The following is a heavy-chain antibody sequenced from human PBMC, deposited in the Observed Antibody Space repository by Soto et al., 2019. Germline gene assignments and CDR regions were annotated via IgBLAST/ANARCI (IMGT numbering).Heavy chain of an antibody. D-gene: IGHD1-20*01. CDR1: GFDFKTYG. V-gene: IGHV3-33*01. Sequence: QGQLVESGGGVVQPGRSLRLSCVASGFDFKTYGMHWVRQAPGKGLEWVAVIGFDGTNIHYSDSVRGRFSISRDNSDNKVSLQMNSLRVEDTALYYCVRTACVINNCSYRGVRWGQGTLVTV. CDR3: VRTACVINNCSYRGVR. CDR2: IGFDGTNI. J-gene: IGHJ4*02.